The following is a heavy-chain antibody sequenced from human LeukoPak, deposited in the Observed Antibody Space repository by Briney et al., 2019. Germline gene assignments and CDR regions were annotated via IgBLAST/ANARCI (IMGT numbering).Heavy chain of an antibody. CDR3: ARGVLVVVATWFDP. CDR1: GGSISSYY. J-gene: IGHJ5*02. Sequence: SETLSLTCTVSGGSISSYYWSWIRQPPGKGLEWIGSMYYSGSTYYNPSLKSRVTVSVDTSKNQFSLKLSSVTAADTAVYYCARGVLVVVATWFDPWGQGTLVTVSS. V-gene: IGHV4-59*05. D-gene: IGHD2-15*01. CDR2: MYYSGST.